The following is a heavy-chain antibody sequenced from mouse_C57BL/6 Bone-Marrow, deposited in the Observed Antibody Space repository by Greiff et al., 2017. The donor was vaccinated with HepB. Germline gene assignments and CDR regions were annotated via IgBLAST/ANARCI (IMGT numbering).Heavy chain of an antibody. CDR1: GFTFSSYA. Sequence: EVKVVESGGGLVKPGGSLKLSCAASGFTFSSYAMSWVRQTPEKRLEWVATISDGGSYTYYPDNVKGRFTISRDNAKNNLYLQMSHLKSEDTAMYYCARSQIYYGNLFDYWGQGTTLTVSS. V-gene: IGHV5-4*03. J-gene: IGHJ2*01. CDR3: ARSQIYYGNLFDY. D-gene: IGHD2-1*01. CDR2: ISDGGSYT.